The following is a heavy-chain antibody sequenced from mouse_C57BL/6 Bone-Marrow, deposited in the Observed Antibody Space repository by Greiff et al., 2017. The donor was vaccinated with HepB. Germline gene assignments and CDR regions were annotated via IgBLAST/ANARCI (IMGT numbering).Heavy chain of an antibody. CDR3: ASSKGDYDEGYFDY. J-gene: IGHJ2*01. D-gene: IGHD2-4*01. V-gene: IGHV1-9*01. CDR2: ILPGSGST. CDR1: GYTFTGYW. Sequence: QVQLQQSVAELMKPGASVKLSCKATGYTFTGYWIEWVKQRPGHGLEWIGEILPGSGSTNYNEKFKGKATFTADTSSNTAYMQLSSLTTEDSAIYYCASSKGDYDEGYFDYWGQGTTLTVSS.